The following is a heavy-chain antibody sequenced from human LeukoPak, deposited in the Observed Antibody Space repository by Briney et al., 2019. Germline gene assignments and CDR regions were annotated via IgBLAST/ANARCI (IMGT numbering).Heavy chain of an antibody. J-gene: IGHJ4*02. CDR1: GYTLTELS. Sequence: ASVKVSCKVSGYTLTELSMQWVRQAPGKGLEWMGGFDPEDGERTYAQKFQGRVIMTEDTSTDTAYMELNSLRSEDTAVYYCARGLLWFGDLLYAGDIDYWGQGTLVTVSS. D-gene: IGHD3-10*01. CDR2: FDPEDGER. V-gene: IGHV1-24*01. CDR3: ARGLLWFGDLLYAGDIDY.